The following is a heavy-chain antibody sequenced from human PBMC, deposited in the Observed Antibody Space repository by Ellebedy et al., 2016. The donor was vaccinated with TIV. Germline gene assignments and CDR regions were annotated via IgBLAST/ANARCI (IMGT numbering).Heavy chain of an antibody. J-gene: IGHJ3*01. V-gene: IGHV3-66*01. CDR2: IYRRGST. Sequence: PGGSLRLSCAASGFTFSPYAMSWFRQAPGKGLEWVSLIYRRGSTNYADSVKGRFTTSRDNSKNTLYLQMNSLRAEDTAVYYCARSDDSGKGDACDFWGQGTMVTVSS. CDR1: GFTFSPYA. D-gene: IGHD6-19*01. CDR3: ARSDDSGKGDACDF.